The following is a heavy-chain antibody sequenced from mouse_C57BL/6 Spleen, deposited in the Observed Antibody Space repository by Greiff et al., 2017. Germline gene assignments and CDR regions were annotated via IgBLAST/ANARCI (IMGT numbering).Heavy chain of an antibody. CDR3: ARHRPYYGSSPFDY. D-gene: IGHD1-1*01. V-gene: IGHV1-82*01. CDR2: IYPGDGDT. J-gene: IGHJ2*01. Sequence: VQLQQSGPELVKPGASVKISCKASGYAFSSSWMNWVKQRPGKGLEWIGRIYPGDGDTNYNGKFKGKATLTADKSSSTAYMQLSSLTSEYSAVYFCARHRPYYGSSPFDYWGQGTTLTVSS. CDR1: GYAFSSSW.